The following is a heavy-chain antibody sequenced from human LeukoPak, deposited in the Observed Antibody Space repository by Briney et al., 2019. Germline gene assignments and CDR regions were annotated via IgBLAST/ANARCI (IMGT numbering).Heavy chain of an antibody. CDR3: TRDRVDIVATTIYYYFYMDV. CDR1: GFTFGDYA. CDR2: IRSKAYGGTT. J-gene: IGHJ6*03. D-gene: IGHD5-12*01. Sequence: GGSLRLSCTASGFTFGDYAMSWFRQAPGKGLEWVGFIRSKAYGGTTEYAASVKGRFTISRDDSKSIAYLQMNSLKTEDTAVYYCTRDRVDIVATTIYYYFYMDVWGKGTTVTVSS. V-gene: IGHV3-49*03.